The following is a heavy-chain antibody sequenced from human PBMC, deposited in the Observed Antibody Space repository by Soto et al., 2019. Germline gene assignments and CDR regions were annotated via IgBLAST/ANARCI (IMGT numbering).Heavy chain of an antibody. D-gene: IGHD1-26*01. V-gene: IGHV4-34*01. CDR2: INHVGGT. CDR3: VRIRYQWPYYVVRLDP. Sequence: SETLSLTCAVHGGFLSESYWTWIRQPPGKGLEWIGEINHVGGTNYNPSLKSRVTMSVDTSQNQFSLRLISVTAADTAMYFCVRIRYQWPYYVVRLDPRGQGTPV. J-gene: IGHJ5*02. CDR1: GGFLSESY.